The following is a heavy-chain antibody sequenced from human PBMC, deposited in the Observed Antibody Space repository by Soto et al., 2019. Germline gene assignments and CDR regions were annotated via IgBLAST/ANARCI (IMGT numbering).Heavy chain of an antibody. J-gene: IGHJ4*02. Sequence: QVQLVESGGGVVQPGRSLRLSCAASGFTFSSYGMHWVRQSPGEGPEWVAIVANDGSNQYYAESVKGRFTISRDNYKPTVFLEMDSLRPEDTAVYYCARSSGGSSWYPPDYWGQGTLVTVSS. CDR3: ARSSGGSSWYPPDY. CDR2: VANDGSNQ. V-gene: IGHV3-30*03. CDR1: GFTFSSYG. D-gene: IGHD6-13*01.